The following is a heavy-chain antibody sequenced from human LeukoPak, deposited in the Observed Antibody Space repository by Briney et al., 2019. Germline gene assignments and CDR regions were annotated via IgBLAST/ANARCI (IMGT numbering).Heavy chain of an antibody. CDR1: GFTFSSYA. V-gene: IGHV3-30-3*01. CDR2: ISYDGSNK. Sequence: GGSLRLSCAASGFTFSSYAMHWVRQAPGKGLEWVAVISYDGSNKYYADSVKGRFTISRDNSKNTLYLQMNSLRAEDTAVYYCARDFSGYPLMVAYWGQGTLVTVSS. D-gene: IGHD3-22*01. J-gene: IGHJ4*02. CDR3: ARDFSGYPLMVAY.